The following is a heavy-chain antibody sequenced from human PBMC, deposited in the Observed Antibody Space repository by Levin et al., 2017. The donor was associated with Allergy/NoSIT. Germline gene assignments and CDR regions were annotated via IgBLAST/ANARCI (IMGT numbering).Heavy chain of an antibody. CDR3: ARTVAGFDY. Sequence: SQTLSLTCTVPGGSISSYYWSWIRQPPGKGLEWIGYIYYSGSTNYNPSLKSRVTISVDTSKNQFSLKLSSVTAADTAVYYCARTVAGFDYWGQGTLVTVSS. CDR1: GGSISSYY. J-gene: IGHJ4*02. D-gene: IGHD6-19*01. V-gene: IGHV4-59*01. CDR2: IYYSGST.